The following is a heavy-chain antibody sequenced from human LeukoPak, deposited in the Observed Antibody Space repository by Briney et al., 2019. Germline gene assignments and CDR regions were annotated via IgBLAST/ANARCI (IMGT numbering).Heavy chain of an antibody. Sequence: GGSLRLSCAASGFTFSSYAMSWVRQAPGKGLEWVSAISGSGGSTYYADSVKGRFTISRDNSKSTLYLQMNSLRAEDTAVYYCAKVWQQLVGYFDYWGQGTLVTVSS. CDR3: AKVWQQLVGYFDY. CDR1: GFTFSSYA. D-gene: IGHD6-13*01. V-gene: IGHV3-23*01. CDR2: ISGSGGST. J-gene: IGHJ4*02.